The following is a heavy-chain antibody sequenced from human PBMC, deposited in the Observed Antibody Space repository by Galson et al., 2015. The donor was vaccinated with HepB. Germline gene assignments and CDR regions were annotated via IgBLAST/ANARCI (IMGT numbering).Heavy chain of an antibody. CDR2: IYTSGST. CDR1: GGSISSRAYY. D-gene: IGHD4-17*01. V-gene: IGHV4-39*07. Sequence: ETLSLTCTVSGGSISSRAYYWGWIRQPPGKGLEWIGSIYTSGSTNYNPSLKSRVTMSVDTSKNQFSLKLSSVTAADTAVYYCAREGEITTVTAHPGFDYWGQGTLVTVSS. J-gene: IGHJ4*02. CDR3: AREGEITTVTAHPGFDY.